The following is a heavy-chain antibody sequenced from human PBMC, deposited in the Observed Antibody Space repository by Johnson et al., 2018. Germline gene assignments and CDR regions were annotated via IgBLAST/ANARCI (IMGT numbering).Heavy chain of an antibody. J-gene: IGHJ6*03. CDR1: GFTFSSYA. D-gene: IGHD3-22*01. V-gene: IGHV3-30-3*01. CDR3: ARGYYDSSGYYAYYYYYMDV. Sequence: VQLLESGGGVVQPGRSLRLSCAASGFTFSSYAMHWVRQAPGKGLEWVAVLSYDGSNKYYADSVKVRFTISRDNSKNTLYLQMKSRRAEDTAVYYCARGYYDSSGYYAYYYYYMDVWGKGTTVTVSS. CDR2: LSYDGSNK.